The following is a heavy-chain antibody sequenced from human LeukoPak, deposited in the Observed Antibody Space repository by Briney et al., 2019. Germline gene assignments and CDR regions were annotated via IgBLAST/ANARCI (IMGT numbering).Heavy chain of an antibody. CDR3: ARDLSRGGVYYYYMDV. D-gene: IGHD2-8*02. CDR1: GGSISSYY. CDR2: IYTGGST. J-gene: IGHJ6*03. V-gene: IGHV4-4*07. Sequence: SETLSLTCTVSGGSISSYYWSWIRQPAGKGLEWIGRIYTGGSTNYNPSLKSRVTMSVDTSKNQFSLKLSSVTAADTAVYYCARDLSRGGVYYYYMDVWGKGTTVTVSS.